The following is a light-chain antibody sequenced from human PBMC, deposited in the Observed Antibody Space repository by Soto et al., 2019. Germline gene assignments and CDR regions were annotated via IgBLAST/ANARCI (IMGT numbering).Light chain of an antibody. V-gene: IGKV3-20*01. CDR3: QQYDSSPRP. CDR1: QSVSSYS. Sequence: ENVFTQSPGTLSLSPGERATLSCRASQSVSSYSLAWYQQKPGQAPRLVMYGTSNRATGIPDRFSGSGSGTDFTLTISXLEPEDFAVYYCQQYDSSPRPFGQGTKVDIK. J-gene: IGKJ1*01. CDR2: GTS.